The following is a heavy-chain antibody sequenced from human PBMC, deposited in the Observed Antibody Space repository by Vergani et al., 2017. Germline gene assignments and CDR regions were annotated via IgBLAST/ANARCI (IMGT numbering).Heavy chain of an antibody. CDR2: ISAYNGNT. Sequence: QVQLVQSGAEVKKPGASVKVSCKASGYTFTSYGISWVRQAPGQGLEWMGWISAYNGNTNYAQKLQGRVTMTTDTSTSTAYMELRSLRSDETAVYYCARVLHDCSSTSCYYYYGMDVWGQGTTVTVSS. CDR3: ARVLHDCSSTSCYYYYGMDV. CDR1: GYTFTSYG. J-gene: IGHJ6*02. V-gene: IGHV1-18*01. D-gene: IGHD2-2*01.